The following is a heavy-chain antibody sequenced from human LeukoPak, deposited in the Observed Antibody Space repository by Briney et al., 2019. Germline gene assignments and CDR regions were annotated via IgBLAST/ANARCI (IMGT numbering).Heavy chain of an antibody. CDR3: AREGSYYDGSGYYYPFDY. J-gene: IGHJ4*02. V-gene: IGHV4-39*07. CDR1: GGSISSSSYY. Sequence: SETLSLTCTVSGGSISSSSYYWGWIRQPPGKGLEWIGSIYYSGSTYYNPSLKSRVTMSVDTSKNQFSLKLSSVTAADTAVYYCAREGSYYDGSGYYYPFDYWGQGTLVTVSS. CDR2: IYYSGST. D-gene: IGHD3-22*01.